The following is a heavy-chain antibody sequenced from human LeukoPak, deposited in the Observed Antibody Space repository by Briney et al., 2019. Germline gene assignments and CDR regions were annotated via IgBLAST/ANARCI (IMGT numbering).Heavy chain of an antibody. CDR3: ASWGDTTAEYFQR. J-gene: IGHJ1*01. CDR1: GFTFNRCW. Sequence: GGSLRLSCVVSGFTFNRCWMNWVRQAPGKGLEWVAHINPDGRDTYYVDSVKGRFTISRDNAQNSMYLQMNSLRVEDTAVYYCASWGDTTAEYFQRWGQGTLVTVSS. V-gene: IGHV3-7*01. CDR2: INPDGRDT. D-gene: IGHD2-21*02.